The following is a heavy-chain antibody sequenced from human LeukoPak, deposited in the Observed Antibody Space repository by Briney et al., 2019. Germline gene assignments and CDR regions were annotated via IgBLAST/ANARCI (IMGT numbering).Heavy chain of an antibody. Sequence: SETLSLTCTVSGGSISSGSYYWSWSRQPAGKGLEWIVRIYTSGSTNYNPSLKSRVTISVDTSKNQFSLKLSSVTAADTAVYYCARDLPTLIAAASIWGQGTMVTVSS. J-gene: IGHJ3*02. CDR2: IYTSGST. CDR1: GGSISSGSYY. D-gene: IGHD6-13*01. CDR3: ARDLPTLIAAASI. V-gene: IGHV4-61*02.